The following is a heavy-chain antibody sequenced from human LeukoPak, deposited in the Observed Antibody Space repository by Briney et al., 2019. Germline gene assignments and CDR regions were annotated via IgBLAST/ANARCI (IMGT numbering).Heavy chain of an antibody. J-gene: IGHJ5*02. CDR3: ARMVHSSGYLVNP. D-gene: IGHD6-19*01. V-gene: IGHV4-59*01. CDR2: IYYSGST. CDR1: GGSISSYY. Sequence: SETLSLTCTVSGGSISSYYWSWIRQPPGKGLEWIGYIYYSGSTNYNPSPKSRVTISVDTSKNQFSLNLRSVTAADTAVYYCARMVHSSGYLVNPWGQGTLVTVSS.